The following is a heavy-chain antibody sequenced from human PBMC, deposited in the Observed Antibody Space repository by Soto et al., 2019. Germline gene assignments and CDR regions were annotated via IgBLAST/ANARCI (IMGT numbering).Heavy chain of an antibody. CDR1: GYTFTSYG. V-gene: IGHV1-18*01. D-gene: IGHD4-17*01. Sequence: QAQLVQSGPEVKKPGASVKVSCKASGYTFTSYGISWVRQAPGQGLEWMAWISAYNGNSNYAQKFLGRVTMTTDTSTSTAYMELRSLRSDDTAVYYCARAITVLENYYFYGMDVWGQGTTVTVSS. CDR2: ISAYNGNS. CDR3: ARAITVLENYYFYGMDV. J-gene: IGHJ6*02.